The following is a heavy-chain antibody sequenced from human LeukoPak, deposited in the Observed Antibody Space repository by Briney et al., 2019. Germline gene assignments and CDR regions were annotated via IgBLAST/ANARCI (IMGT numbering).Heavy chain of an antibody. CDR2: IWYDGSNK. J-gene: IGHJ4*02. Sequence: GRSLRLSCAASGFTFSSYGMHWVRQAPGKGLEWVAVIWYDGSNKYYADSVKGRFTISRDNSKNTLYLQMNSLRAEDTAVYYCAREGRVVPAARHPHSSFDYWGQGTLVTASS. CDR3: AREGRVVPAARHPHSSFDY. V-gene: IGHV3-33*01. D-gene: IGHD2-2*01. CDR1: GFTFSSYG.